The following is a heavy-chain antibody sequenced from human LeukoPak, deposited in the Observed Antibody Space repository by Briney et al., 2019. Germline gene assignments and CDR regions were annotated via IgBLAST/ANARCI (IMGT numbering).Heavy chain of an antibody. J-gene: IGHJ4*02. Sequence: GESLKISCRGSGYSFTNYWIGWVRQMPGKGLEWMGIIYPGDSDIRYSPSFQGQVTISADKSMTTAYVQWSSLKASDTAMYYCARHGGNGPLEYWGQGTLVTVSS. D-gene: IGHD4-23*01. CDR3: ARHGGNGPLEY. V-gene: IGHV5-51*01. CDR1: GYSFTNYW. CDR2: IYPGDSDI.